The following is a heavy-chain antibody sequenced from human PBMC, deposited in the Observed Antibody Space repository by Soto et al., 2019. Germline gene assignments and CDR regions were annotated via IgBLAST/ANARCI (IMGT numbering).Heavy chain of an antibody. CDR3: ATLWFGEPYSWFDP. V-gene: IGHV1-24*01. CDR1: GYTLTDLS. Sequence: ASVTVSCQVSGYTLTDLSMHWVRQAPGKGLEWMGGFDPEDGETIYAQKFQGRVTMTEDTSTDTAYMELSSLRSEDTAVYYCATLWFGEPYSWFDPWGQGTLVTVS. CDR2: FDPEDGET. D-gene: IGHD3-10*01. J-gene: IGHJ5*02.